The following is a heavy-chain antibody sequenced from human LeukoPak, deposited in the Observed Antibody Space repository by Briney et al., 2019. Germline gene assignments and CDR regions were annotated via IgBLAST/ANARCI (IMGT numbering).Heavy chain of an antibody. CDR3: ARGYYYSGTYYLSSFDY. CDR1: GFTFNKYW. V-gene: IGHV3-7*01. J-gene: IGHJ4*02. D-gene: IGHD3-10*01. Sequence: VGSVRLSCVTSGFTFNKYWLTWVRQPPGKGLERVANINQDDSQIFYLESVEGRFTITRDNAKNSLHLQMNSLRAEDTAIYYCARGYYYSGTYYLSSFDYWGQGTVVSVSS. CDR2: INQDDSQI.